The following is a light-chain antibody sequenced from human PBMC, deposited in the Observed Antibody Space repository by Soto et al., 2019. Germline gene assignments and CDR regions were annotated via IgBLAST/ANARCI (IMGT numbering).Light chain of an antibody. CDR2: LGS. CDR1: QSLLHINGYNY. Sequence: DIGMTQSPLSLPVTPGEPASISCRSSQSLLHINGYNYLDWYLQKPVQSPQLLIYLGSNRASGVPDRFSGSGSGTYFTLKIARVEAADVGVYYCMQALQTPYTFGQGTKLEIK. V-gene: IGKV2-28*01. CDR3: MQALQTPYT. J-gene: IGKJ2*01.